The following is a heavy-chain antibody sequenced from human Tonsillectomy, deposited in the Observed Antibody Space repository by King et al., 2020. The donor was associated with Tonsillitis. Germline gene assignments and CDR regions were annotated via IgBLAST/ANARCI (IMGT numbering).Heavy chain of an antibody. CDR1: GFTFSAYG. CDR2: ISYDGSNK. Sequence: VQLVESGGGVVQPGRSLRLSCAASGFTFSAYGMHWVRQAPGKGLEWVSFISYDGSNKNYADSVKGRFTISRDNSKNTLYLQMNSLRAEDTAVYYCARDRGDDFWSGMNNWFDPWGQGTLVIVSS. J-gene: IGHJ5*02. D-gene: IGHD3-3*01. CDR3: ARDRGDDFWSGMNNWFDP. V-gene: IGHV3-30*03.